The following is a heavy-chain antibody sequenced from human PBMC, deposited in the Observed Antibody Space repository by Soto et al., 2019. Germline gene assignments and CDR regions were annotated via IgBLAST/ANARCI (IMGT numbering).Heavy chain of an antibody. V-gene: IGHV3-23*01. CDR2: ISGSGGRT. D-gene: IGHD5-12*01. J-gene: IGHJ4*02. Sequence: EVRLLESGGGLVQPGGSLRLSCAASGFTFSSYVMSWVRQAPGRGLQWVSAISGSGGRTYYADSVKGRFTISRDNSKNTLPLQMNSLRADDTAVYYCAAWGYNGLLDYWGQGILVTVSS. CDR1: GFTFSSYV. CDR3: AAWGYNGLLDY.